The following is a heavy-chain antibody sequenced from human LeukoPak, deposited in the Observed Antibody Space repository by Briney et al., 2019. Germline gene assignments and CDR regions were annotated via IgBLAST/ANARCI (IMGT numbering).Heavy chain of an antibody. CDR3: AKYYYDSSGDY. D-gene: IGHD3-22*01. V-gene: IGHV3-33*06. J-gene: IGHJ4*02. Sequence: GGSLRLSCAASGFTFSSYGMHWVRQAPGKGLEWVAVIWYDGSNKYYADSVKGRFTISRDNSKNTLYLQMNSLRAEDTAVYYCAKYYYDSSGDYWGQGTLVTVSS. CDR2: IWYDGSNK. CDR1: GFTFSSYG.